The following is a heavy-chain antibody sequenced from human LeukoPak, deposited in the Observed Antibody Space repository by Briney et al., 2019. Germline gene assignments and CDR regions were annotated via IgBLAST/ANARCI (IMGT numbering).Heavy chain of an antibody. J-gene: IGHJ4*02. CDR3: ARIGYDSSGYYQRIDY. Sequence: PSETLSLTCAVYGGSFSGYYWSWLRQPPGKGLEWIGEINHSGSTNYNPSLKSRVTISVDTSKNQFSLKLSSVTAADTAVYYCARIGYDSSGYYQRIDYWGQGTLVTVSS. V-gene: IGHV4-34*01. CDR1: GGSFSGYY. CDR2: INHSGST. D-gene: IGHD3-22*01.